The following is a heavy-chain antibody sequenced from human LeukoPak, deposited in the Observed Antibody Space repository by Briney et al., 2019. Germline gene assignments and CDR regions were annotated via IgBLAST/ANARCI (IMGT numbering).Heavy chain of an antibody. CDR2: IWYDGSNK. Sequence: GRSLRLSCAASGFTFSSYGVHWVRQAPGKGLEWVAVIWYDGSNKYYADSVKGRFTISRDNSKNTLYLQMNSLRAEDTAVYYCARGPVGYYDSSGYYSMLDYWGQGTLVTVSS. CDR1: GFTFSSYG. J-gene: IGHJ4*02. V-gene: IGHV3-33*01. CDR3: ARGPVGYYDSSGYYSMLDY. D-gene: IGHD3-22*01.